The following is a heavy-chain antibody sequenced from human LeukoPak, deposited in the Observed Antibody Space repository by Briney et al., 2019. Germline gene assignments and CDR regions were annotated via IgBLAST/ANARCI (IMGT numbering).Heavy chain of an antibody. D-gene: IGHD3-3*01. CDR3: ARGLRFLEWLFPSLDY. CDR1: GGSFSGYC. Sequence: SETLSLTCAVYGGSFSGYCWSWIRQPPGKGLEWIGYIYYSGSTYYNPSLKSRVTISVDTSKNQFSLKLSSVTAADTAVYYCARGLRFLEWLFPSLDYWGQGTLVTVSS. J-gene: IGHJ4*02. CDR2: IYYSGST. V-gene: IGHV4-30-4*08.